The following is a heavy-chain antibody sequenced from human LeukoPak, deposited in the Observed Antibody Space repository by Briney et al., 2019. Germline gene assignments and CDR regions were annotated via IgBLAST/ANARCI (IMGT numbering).Heavy chain of an antibody. Sequence: PGGSLRLSCAASGFTFSNYVMSWVRQAPGKGLEWVSGISGSGISTYYADSVKGRFTISRDNSKNTLYLQMSSLRAEDTALYYCAKDMDYGKYSSSYSPFDYWGQGTLVTVSS. CDR1: GFTFSNYV. D-gene: IGHD6-6*01. V-gene: IGHV3-23*01. CDR3: AKDMDYGKYSSSYSPFDY. J-gene: IGHJ4*02. CDR2: ISGSGIST.